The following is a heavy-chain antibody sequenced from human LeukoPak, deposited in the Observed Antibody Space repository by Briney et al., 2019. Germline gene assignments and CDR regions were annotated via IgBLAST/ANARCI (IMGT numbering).Heavy chain of an antibody. CDR2: IWYDGSNK. D-gene: IGHD3-22*01. J-gene: IGHJ4*02. V-gene: IGHV3-33*01. Sequence: GGSLRLSCAASGSTFSSYGVHWVRQAPGKGLEWVAVIWYDGSNKYYADSVKGRFTISRDNSKNTLYLQMNSLRAEDTAVYYCARGRYYYDSSGYYYFDYWGQGTLVSVSS. CDR3: ARGRYYYDSSGYYYFDY. CDR1: GSTFSSYG.